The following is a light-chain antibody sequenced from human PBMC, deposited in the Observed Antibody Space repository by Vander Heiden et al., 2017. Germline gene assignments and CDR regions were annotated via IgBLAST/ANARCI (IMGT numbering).Light chain of an antibody. V-gene: IGKV2-28*01. CDR1: QILLHSNGYNY. CDR3: RQVLQTPST. J-gene: IGKJ5*01. Sequence: DIVMTQSPLSLPVTPGEPASISCRSSQILLHSNGYNYLDWYLQKPGQSPQLLIYLGSNRASGVPDRFSGSGSGTDFTLKISRVEAEDVGVYYCRQVLQTPSTFGQGTLLEIK. CDR2: LGS.